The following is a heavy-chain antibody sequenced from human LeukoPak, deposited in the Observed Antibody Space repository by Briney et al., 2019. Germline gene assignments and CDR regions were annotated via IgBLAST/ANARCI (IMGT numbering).Heavy chain of an antibody. CDR1: GGSISSYY. V-gene: IGHV4-59*08. Sequence: SETLSLTCTVSGGSISSYYWSWIRQPPGKGLEWIGYIYYSGSTNYNPSLKSRVTISVDTSKNQFPLKLSSVTAADTAVYYCARLPVNWNYRPYYFDYWGQGTLVTVSS. CDR3: ARLPVNWNYRPYYFDY. D-gene: IGHD1-7*01. J-gene: IGHJ4*02. CDR2: IYYSGST.